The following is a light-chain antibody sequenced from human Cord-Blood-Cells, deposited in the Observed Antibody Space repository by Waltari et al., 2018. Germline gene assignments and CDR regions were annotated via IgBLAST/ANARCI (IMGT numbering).Light chain of an antibody. CDR1: SMYVGGSNY. J-gene: IGLJ3*02. V-gene: IGLV2-14*03. CDR3: SSYTSSSTRV. Sequence: QPALTPPAPVPGPPGQSTTIPCTGTSMYVGGSNYVHWYQQHPGNATQLIIYEVSNRPSGVSIRFYGSNSGNTASLTISGLQAEDEADYYCSSYTSSSTRVFGGGTKLTVL. CDR2: EVS.